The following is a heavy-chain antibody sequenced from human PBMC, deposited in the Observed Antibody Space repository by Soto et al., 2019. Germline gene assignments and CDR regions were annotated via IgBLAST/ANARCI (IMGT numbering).Heavy chain of an antibody. V-gene: IGHV1-69*13. D-gene: IGHD6-6*01. CDR1: GGTFSSYA. CDR3: ASDSSSEFYYYGMDV. J-gene: IGHJ6*02. Sequence: ASVKVSCKASGGTFSSYAISWVRQAPGQGLEWMGGIIPIFGTANYAQKFQGRVTITADESTSTAYMELSSLRSEDTAVYYCASDSSSEFYYYGMDVWGQGTTVTVSS. CDR2: IIPIFGTA.